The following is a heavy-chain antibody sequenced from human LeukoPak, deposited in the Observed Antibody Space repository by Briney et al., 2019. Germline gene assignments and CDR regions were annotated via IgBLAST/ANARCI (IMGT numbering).Heavy chain of an antibody. Sequence: NASETLSLTCTVSGYSISSGYYWGWIRQPPGKGLEWIGYISYTGSTNYSPSLKSRVAISVDASKYQFSLKLSSVTAADTAVYYCARDRSSSPDYFDYWGQGTLVTVSS. CDR3: ARDRSSSPDYFDY. D-gene: IGHD2-2*01. CDR2: ISYTGST. V-gene: IGHV4-38-2*02. CDR1: GYSISSGYY. J-gene: IGHJ4*02.